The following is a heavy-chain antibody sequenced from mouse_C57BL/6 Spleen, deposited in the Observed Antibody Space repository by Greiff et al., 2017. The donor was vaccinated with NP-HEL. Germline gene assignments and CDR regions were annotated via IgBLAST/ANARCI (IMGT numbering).Heavy chain of an antibody. CDR1: GYTFTDYY. Sequence: QVQLKESGPELVKPGASVKISCKASGYTFTDYYINWVKQRPGQGLEWIGWIFPGSGSTYYNEKFKGKATLTVDKSSSTAYMLLSSLTSEDSAVYFCARLHGSRYYAMDYWGQGTSVTVSS. CDR3: ARLHGSRYYAMDY. J-gene: IGHJ4*01. V-gene: IGHV1-75*01. CDR2: IFPGSGST. D-gene: IGHD1-1*01.